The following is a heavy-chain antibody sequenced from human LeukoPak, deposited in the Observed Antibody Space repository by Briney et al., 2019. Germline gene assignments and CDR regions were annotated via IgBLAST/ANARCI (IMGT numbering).Heavy chain of an antibody. V-gene: IGHV1-18*01. Sequence: ASVKVSCKAFGYTFTSYGISWVRQAPGQGLEWMGWISGYNGNTNYAQKLQGRVSMTTDTSTSTAYMEVRSLRSDDTAVYYCARGSRSTGFDYWGQGTLDTVSS. CDR3: ARGSRSTGFDY. CDR1: GYTFTSYG. D-gene: IGHD6-6*01. J-gene: IGHJ4*02. CDR2: ISGYNGNT.